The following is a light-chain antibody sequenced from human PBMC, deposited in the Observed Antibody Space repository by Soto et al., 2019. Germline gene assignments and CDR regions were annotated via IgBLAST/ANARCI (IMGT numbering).Light chain of an antibody. CDR1: SSNIGSNP. CDR2: SND. V-gene: IGLV1-44*01. CDR3: AAWDDSLNGWV. Sequence: QSVLTQQPSASGTPGQRVTISCSGSSSNIGSNPVNWYQQLPGTAPKLLIYSNDQRPSGVPDRFSGSKSGTSASLAISGLQSEDEADYSCAAWDDSLNGWVFGGGTQLTVL. J-gene: IGLJ3*02.